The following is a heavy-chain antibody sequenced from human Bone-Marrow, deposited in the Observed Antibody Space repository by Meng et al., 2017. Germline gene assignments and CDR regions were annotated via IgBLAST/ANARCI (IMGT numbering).Heavy chain of an antibody. D-gene: IGHD2-15*01. CDR3: ARGRRGYCSGGSCYHSNWFDP. CDR2: IYYSGST. V-gene: IGHV4-31*01. CDR1: GGSISSGGYY. J-gene: IGHJ5*02. Sequence: GQMQESGPGLVKPSHTLSLTCTVSGGSISSGGYYWSWIRQHPGKGLEWIGYIYYSGSTYYNPSLKSLVTISVDTSKNQFSLKLSSVTAADTAVYYCARGRRGYCSGGSCYHSNWFDPWGQGTLVTVSS.